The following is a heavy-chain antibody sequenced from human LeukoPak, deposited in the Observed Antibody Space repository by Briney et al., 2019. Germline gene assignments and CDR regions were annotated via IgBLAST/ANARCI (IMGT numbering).Heavy chain of an antibody. CDR3: ARDQWLDVAGVDP. Sequence: ASVKVSCKASGYTFTGYYMHWVRQAPGQGLEWMGWINPNSGGTNYAQKFQGRVTMTRDTSISTAYMELSRPRSDDTAVYYCARDQWLDVAGVDPWGQGTLVTVSS. D-gene: IGHD6-19*01. V-gene: IGHV1-2*02. CDR2: INPNSGGT. J-gene: IGHJ5*02. CDR1: GYTFTGYY.